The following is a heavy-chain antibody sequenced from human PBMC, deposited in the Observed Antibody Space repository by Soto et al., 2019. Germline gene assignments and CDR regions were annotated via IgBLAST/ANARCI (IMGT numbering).Heavy chain of an antibody. CDR2: IYYSGST. Sequence: PSETLSLTCTVSGGSISSYYWSWIRQPPGKGLEWIGYIYYSGSTNYNPSLKSRVTISVDTSKNQFSLKLSSVTAADTAVYYCARESWVTTGLDYWGQGTLVTVSS. V-gene: IGHV4-59*01. CDR1: GGSISSYY. CDR3: ARESWVTTGLDY. J-gene: IGHJ4*02. D-gene: IGHD4-17*01.